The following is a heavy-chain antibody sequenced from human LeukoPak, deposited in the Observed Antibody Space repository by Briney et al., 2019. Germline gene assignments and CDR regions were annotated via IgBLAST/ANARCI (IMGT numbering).Heavy chain of an antibody. CDR3: ARYDYGARSLDS. V-gene: IGHV4-39*07. D-gene: IGHD4-17*01. Sequence: SETLSLTCTVSGGSISSSSYYWGWIRQPPGKGLEWIGSIYYSGSTYYNPSLKSRVTISVDTSKNQFSLKLSSVTAADTAVYYCARYDYGARSLDSWGQGTLVTVSS. CDR1: GGSISSSSYY. CDR2: IYYSGST. J-gene: IGHJ4*02.